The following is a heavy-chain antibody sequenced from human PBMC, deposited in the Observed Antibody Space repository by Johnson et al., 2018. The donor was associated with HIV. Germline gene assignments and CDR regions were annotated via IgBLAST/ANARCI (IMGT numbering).Heavy chain of an antibody. Sequence: QVQLVESGGGVVQPGTSLRLSCVASGFTFNSYAMHWVRQAPGKGLEWVAVISYDGSNKYYADSVKGRFTISRDNSKNTLYLQMNSLRAEDTAVDYCARDRWSMPAGAFDIWGQGTMVTVSS. J-gene: IGHJ3*02. CDR3: ARDRWSMPAGAFDI. CDR2: ISYDGSNK. D-gene: IGHD2/OR15-2a*01. CDR1: GFTFNSYA. V-gene: IGHV3-30*19.